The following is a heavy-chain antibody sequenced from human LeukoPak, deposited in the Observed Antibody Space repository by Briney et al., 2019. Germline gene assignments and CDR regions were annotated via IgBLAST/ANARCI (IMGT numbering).Heavy chain of an antibody. Sequence: ASVKVSCKASGYTFTSYYMHWVRQAPGQGLEWMGIINPSVGSTSYAQKFQGRVTMTRDMSTSTVYMELSSLRSEDTAVYYCARLTVGGWYDYWGQGTLVTVSS. CDR3: ARLTVGGWYDY. CDR2: INPSVGST. D-gene: IGHD6-19*01. J-gene: IGHJ4*02. CDR1: GYTFTSYY. V-gene: IGHV1-46*01.